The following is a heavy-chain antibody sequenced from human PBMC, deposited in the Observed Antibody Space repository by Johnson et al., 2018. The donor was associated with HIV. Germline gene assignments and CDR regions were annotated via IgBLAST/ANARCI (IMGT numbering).Heavy chain of an antibody. D-gene: IGHD3-16*01. CDR1: GFIFSSYA. CDR3: ARSHRTWGSVWDDASDV. Sequence: QVQLVESGGGVVQPGRSLRLSCAASGFIFSSYAMHWVRQAPGKGLEWVSLVSYDGSNKYYADSVKGRFTISRDNSKNTLFLQMNSLRTEDTAVYYCARSHRTWGSVWDDASDVWGQGAMVAVSP. J-gene: IGHJ3*01. V-gene: IGHV3-30*04. CDR2: VSYDGSNK.